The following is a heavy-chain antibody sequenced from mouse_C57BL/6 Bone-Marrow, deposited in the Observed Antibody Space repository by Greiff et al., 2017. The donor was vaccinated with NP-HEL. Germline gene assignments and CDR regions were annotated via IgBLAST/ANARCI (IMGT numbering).Heavy chain of an antibody. J-gene: IGHJ2*01. D-gene: IGHD4-1*01. Sequence: VQLKQPGAELVKPGASVKMSCKASGYTFTSYWITWVKQRPGQGLEWIGDIYPGSGSTNYNEKFKSKATLTVDTSSSTAYMQLSSLTSEDSAVYYCARWSTGTGYYFDYWGQGTTLTVSS. CDR1: GYTFTSYW. CDR3: ARWSTGTGYYFDY. V-gene: IGHV1-55*01. CDR2: IYPGSGST.